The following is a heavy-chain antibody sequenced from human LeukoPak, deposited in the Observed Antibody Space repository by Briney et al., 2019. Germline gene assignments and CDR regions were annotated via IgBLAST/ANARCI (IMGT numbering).Heavy chain of an antibody. V-gene: IGHV4-59*01. CDR1: GGSISGYY. Sequence: SETLSLTCTVSGGSISGYYWSWIRQPPGKGLEWIGYIYYSGSTSYNPSLKSRVTISVDTSKNQFSLKLSSVTAADTAVYYCARIDSYYYYMDVWGKGTTVTISS. J-gene: IGHJ6*03. CDR3: ARIDSYYYYMDV. CDR2: IYYSGST.